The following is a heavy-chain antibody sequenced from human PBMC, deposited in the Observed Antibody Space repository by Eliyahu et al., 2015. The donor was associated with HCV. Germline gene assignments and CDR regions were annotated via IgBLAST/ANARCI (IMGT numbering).Heavy chain of an antibody. CDR1: FDDYG. V-gene: IGHV3-20*03. Sequence: FDDYGMSWVRQAPGKGLEWVSGINWNGGSTGYADSAKGRFTISRDNAKNSLYLQMNSLRAEDTALYYCASNYDSSGYYNGGWGQGTLVTVSS. CDR3: ASNYDSSGYYNGG. D-gene: IGHD3-22*01. J-gene: IGHJ4*02. CDR2: INWNGGST.